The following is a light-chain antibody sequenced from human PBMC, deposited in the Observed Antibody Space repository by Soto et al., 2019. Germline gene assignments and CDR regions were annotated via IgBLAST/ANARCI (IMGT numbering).Light chain of an antibody. Sequence: QSALTQPASVSGSPGQSITISCTGTSSDMGGYKYVSWYQHHPGTAPKLMIYDVTNRPSGVSNRFSGSKSGNTASLTISGLQAEDEGDYYCTSYASSSTPVVFGGGTKVTVL. J-gene: IGLJ2*01. CDR1: SSDMGGYKY. CDR3: TSYASSSTPVV. CDR2: DVT. V-gene: IGLV2-14*03.